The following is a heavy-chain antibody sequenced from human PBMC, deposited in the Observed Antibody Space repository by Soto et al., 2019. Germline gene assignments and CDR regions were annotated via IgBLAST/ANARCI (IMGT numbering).Heavy chain of an antibody. D-gene: IGHD4-17*01. CDR2: INAGNGNT. CDR3: ARGRVNDYGGYLGWFDP. V-gene: IGHV1-3*01. CDR1: GYTFTSYA. J-gene: IGHJ5*02. Sequence: QVQLVQSGAEVKKPGASVKVSCKASGYTFTSYAMHWVRQAPGQRLEWMGWINAGNGNTKYSQKFQGRVTITRDTSASTAYMELSSLKSEETGVYYCARGRVNDYGGYLGWFDPWGQGTLVTVSS.